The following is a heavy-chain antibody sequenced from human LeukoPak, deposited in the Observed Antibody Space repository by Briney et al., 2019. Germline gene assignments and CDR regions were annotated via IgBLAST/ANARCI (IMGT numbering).Heavy chain of an antibody. J-gene: IGHJ6*02. V-gene: IGHV4-59*01. D-gene: IGHD5-12*01. Sequence: SETLSLTCTVSGGSISSYYWSWIRQPPGKGLEWIGYIYYSGSTNYNPSLKSRVTISVDTSKDQFSLKLSSVTAADTAVYYCARGVGGYSGYDLAYYYYYYGMDVWGQGTTVTVSS. CDR1: GGSISSYY. CDR3: ARGVGGYSGYDLAYYYYYYGMDV. CDR2: IYYSGST.